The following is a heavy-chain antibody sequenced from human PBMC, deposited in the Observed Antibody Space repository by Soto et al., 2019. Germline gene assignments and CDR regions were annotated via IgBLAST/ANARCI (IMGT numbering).Heavy chain of an antibody. J-gene: IGHJ6*02. Sequence: GASVKVSCKASGYTFTGYYMHWVRQAPGQGLEWMGWINPNSGSTNYAQKFQGWVTMTRDTSISTAYMELSRLRSDDTAVYYCARRMYYYDSSGNYYYYGMDVWGQGTTVTVSS. CDR1: GYTFTGYY. V-gene: IGHV1-2*04. CDR2: INPNSGST. CDR3: ARRMYYYDSSGNYYYYGMDV. D-gene: IGHD3-22*01.